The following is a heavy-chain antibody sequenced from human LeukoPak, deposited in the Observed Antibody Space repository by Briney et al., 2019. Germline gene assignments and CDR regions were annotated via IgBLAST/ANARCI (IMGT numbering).Heavy chain of an antibody. V-gene: IGHV4-34*01. CDR1: GGSISSYY. CDR2: INHSGST. D-gene: IGHD3-10*01. Sequence: SETLSLTCTVSGGSISSYYWSWIRQPPGKGLEWIGEINHSGSTNYNPSLKSRVTISVDTSKNQFSLKLSSVTAADTAVYYCASSGSYPPHFDYWGQGTLVTVSS. J-gene: IGHJ4*02. CDR3: ASSGSYPPHFDY.